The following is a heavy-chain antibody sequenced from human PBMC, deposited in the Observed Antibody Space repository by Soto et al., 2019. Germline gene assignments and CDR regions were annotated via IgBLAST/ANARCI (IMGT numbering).Heavy chain of an antibody. CDR3: ATWHLREHAYDI. V-gene: IGHV3-53*01. D-gene: IGHD4-17*01. Sequence: DVQLVESGGGLIQPGGSLRVSCAASGFTVSGKKYLAWVRQAPGKGLEWVSALYDVDGTFYADSVKGRFTTSGDSSRTIVYLQMNSLRPDDTAVYYCATWHLREHAYDIWGQGTAVTVSS. CDR2: LYDVDGT. J-gene: IGHJ3*02. CDR1: GFTVSGKKY.